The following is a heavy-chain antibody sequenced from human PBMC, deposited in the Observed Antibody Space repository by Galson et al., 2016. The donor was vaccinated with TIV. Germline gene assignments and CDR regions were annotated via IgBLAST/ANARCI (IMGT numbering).Heavy chain of an antibody. CDR1: TFNIKDNY. V-gene: IGHV3-66*02. CDR3: ARERRHCGNECYLYYYFGMDV. Sequence: SLRLSCAASTFNIKDNYMTWVRQAPGKGLEWVSIISSGGTTSYADSVKGRFTISRDRSTNMVYLQMNNLRAEDTAVYYCARERRHCGNECYLYYYFGMDVWGLGTTVTVS. D-gene: IGHD2-21*01. J-gene: IGHJ6*02. CDR2: ISSGGTT.